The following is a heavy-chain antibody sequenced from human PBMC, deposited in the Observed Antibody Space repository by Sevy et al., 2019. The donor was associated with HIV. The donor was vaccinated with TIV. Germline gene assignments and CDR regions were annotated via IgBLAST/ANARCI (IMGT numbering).Heavy chain of an antibody. CDR1: GFTFSSYW. J-gene: IGHJ3*02. D-gene: IGHD5-18*01. CDR3: ARAADTAMVGPGAFDI. CDR2: IKQDGSEK. Sequence: GGSLRLSCAASGFTFSSYWMSWVRQAPGKGLQWVANIKQDGSEKYYVDSVKGRFTISRDNAKNSLYLQMNSLRAEDTAVYYCARAADTAMVGPGAFDIWGQRTMVTVSS. V-gene: IGHV3-7*03.